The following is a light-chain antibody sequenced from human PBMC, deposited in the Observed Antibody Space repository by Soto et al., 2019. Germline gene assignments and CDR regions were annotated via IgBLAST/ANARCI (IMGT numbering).Light chain of an antibody. CDR3: QHSGSSYT. J-gene: IGKJ2*01. CDR2: STS. Sequence: ENVLTQSPGTLSLSPGERATLSCRASQSIGADFLAWYQQKPGQSPRLLIYSTSKRIPGVPDRFSGSGSGTAFTLTISRLEPEVFAVYYCQHSGSSYTFGQGTKLEIK. CDR1: QSIGADF. V-gene: IGKV3-20*01.